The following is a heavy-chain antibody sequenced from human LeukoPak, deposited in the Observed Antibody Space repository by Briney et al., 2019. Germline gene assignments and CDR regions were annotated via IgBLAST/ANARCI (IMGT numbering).Heavy chain of an antibody. V-gene: IGHV3-21*01. D-gene: IGHD6-19*01. J-gene: IGHJ4*02. CDR2: ISSSSSYI. CDR1: GFTFSSYS. Sequence: PGGSLRLSCAASGFTFSSYSMNWVRQAPGKGLEWVSSISSSSSYIYYAESVKGRFTISRDNAKNSLYLQMNSLRAEDTAVYYCAREAIAVAGLFDYWGQGTLVTVSS. CDR3: AREAIAVAGLFDY.